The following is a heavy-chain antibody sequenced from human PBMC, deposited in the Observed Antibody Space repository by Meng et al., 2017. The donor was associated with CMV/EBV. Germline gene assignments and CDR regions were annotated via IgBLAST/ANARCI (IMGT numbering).Heavy chain of an antibody. J-gene: IGHJ3*02. V-gene: IGHV1-2*02. CDR1: GYTFTGYY. CDR3: ARGGYYYDSSGYYSSSGAFDI. Sequence: ASVKVSCKASGYTFTGYYMHCVRQSPGQGLEWMGWINPNSGGTNYAKKFQGRVTMTRDTSISTAYMELSRLRSDDTAVYYCARGGYYYDSSGYYSSSGAFDIWGQGTMVTVSS. CDR2: INPNSGGT. D-gene: IGHD3-22*01.